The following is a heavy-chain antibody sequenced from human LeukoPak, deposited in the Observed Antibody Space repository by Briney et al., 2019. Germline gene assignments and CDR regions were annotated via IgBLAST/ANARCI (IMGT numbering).Heavy chain of an antibody. CDR2: ISAYNGNT. CDR3: ASDRYGVRDYGSGSYMERIYYYGMDV. J-gene: IGHJ6*02. D-gene: IGHD3-10*01. CDR1: GYTFTSYG. Sequence: ASVKVSCKASGYTFTSYGISWVRQAPGQGLEWMGWISAYNGNTNSAQKFQGRVTIIADESTSTAYMELSSLRSEDTAVYYCASDRYGVRDYGSGSYMERIYYYGMDVWGQGTTVTVSS. V-gene: IGHV1-18*01.